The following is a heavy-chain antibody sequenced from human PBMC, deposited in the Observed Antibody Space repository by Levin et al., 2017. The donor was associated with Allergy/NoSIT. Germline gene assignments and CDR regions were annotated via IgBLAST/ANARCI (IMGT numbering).Heavy chain of an antibody. CDR1: GFSFSSSA. Sequence: LSLTCAASGFSFSSSAMHWVRQAPGKGLEWMASIWYDGSHEDYADSVKGRFTISRDNSKNTLYLQMNSLRPEDTAVYYCARGVLCSGGHCYRIFDYWGQGTLVTVSS. J-gene: IGHJ4*02. CDR3: ARGVLCSGGHCYRIFDY. V-gene: IGHV3-33*01. D-gene: IGHD2-15*01. CDR2: IWYDGSHE.